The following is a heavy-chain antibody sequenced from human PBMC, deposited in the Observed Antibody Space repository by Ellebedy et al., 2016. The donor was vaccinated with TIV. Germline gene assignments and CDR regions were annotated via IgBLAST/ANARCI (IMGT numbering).Heavy chain of an antibody. CDR3: ARDKRWLQSFPDY. CDR1: GFTFSSYA. D-gene: IGHD5-24*01. CDR2: ISYDGSNK. J-gene: IGHJ4*02. Sequence: GESLKISXAASGFTFSSYAMHWVRQAPGKGLEWVAVISYDGSNKYYADSVKGRFTISRDNSKNTLYLQMNSLRAEDTAVYYCARDKRWLQSFPDYWGQGTLVTVSS. V-gene: IGHV3-30-3*01.